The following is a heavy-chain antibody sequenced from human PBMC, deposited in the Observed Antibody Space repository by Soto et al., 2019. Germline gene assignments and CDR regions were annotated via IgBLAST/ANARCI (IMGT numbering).Heavy chain of an antibody. CDR1: GFTSSSYG. D-gene: IGHD2-21*01. Sequence: QVQLVESGGGVVQPGRSLRLSCAASGFTSSSYGMHWVRQAPGKGLEWVAVISYDGSNKYYADSVKGRFTISRDNSKNTLYLQMNSLRAEDTAVYYCAKVGPFLRAFDIWGQGTMVTVSS. CDR3: AKVGPFLRAFDI. J-gene: IGHJ3*02. CDR2: ISYDGSNK. V-gene: IGHV3-30*18.